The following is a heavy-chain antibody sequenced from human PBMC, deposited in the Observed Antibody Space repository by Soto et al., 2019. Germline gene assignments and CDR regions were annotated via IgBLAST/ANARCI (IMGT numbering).Heavy chain of an antibody. D-gene: IGHD3-22*01. J-gene: IGHJ4*02. CDR2: ISGSGDST. CDR3: AKDLYDSSGYLDH. CDR1: GVTLSNYA. Sequence: PGGSLRLSCSASGVTLSNYAMSWVRQAPGKGLEWVSAISGSGDSTFYADSVKGRFTISRSNSKNTLYLQMNSLRVEDTAVYFCAKDLYDSSGYLDHWGQGTLVTVSS. V-gene: IGHV3-23*01.